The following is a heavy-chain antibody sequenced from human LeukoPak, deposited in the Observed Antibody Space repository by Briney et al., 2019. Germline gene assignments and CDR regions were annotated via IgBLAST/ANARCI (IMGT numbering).Heavy chain of an antibody. J-gene: IGHJ4*02. CDR3: ARVQRGIAVALDY. V-gene: IGHV3-21*01. Sequence: GGSLRLSCAASGFTFSSYSMNWVRQAPGKGLEWVSSISSSSSYIYYADSVKGRFTISRDNAENSLYLQMNSLRAENTAVYYCARVQRGIAVALDYWGQGTLATVSS. D-gene: IGHD6-19*01. CDR2: ISSSSSYI. CDR1: GFTFSSYS.